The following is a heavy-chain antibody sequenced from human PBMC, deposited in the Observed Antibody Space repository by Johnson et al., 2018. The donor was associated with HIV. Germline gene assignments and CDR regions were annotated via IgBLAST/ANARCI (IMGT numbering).Heavy chain of an antibody. Sequence: VQLMESGGGLIQPGGSLRLSCAASGFTVSSNYMSWVRQAPGKGLEWVSVIYSGGSTYYADSVKGRFTISRDNSKNTLYLQMNSLRAEDTAVYYCAKGKPSGIAVHDAFDIWGQGTMVTVSS. CDR1: GFTVSSNY. V-gene: IGHV3-53*01. CDR2: IYSGGST. CDR3: AKGKPSGIAVHDAFDI. J-gene: IGHJ3*02. D-gene: IGHD6-19*01.